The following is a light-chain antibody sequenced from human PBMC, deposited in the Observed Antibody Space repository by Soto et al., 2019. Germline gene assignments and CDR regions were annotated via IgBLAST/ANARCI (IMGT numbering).Light chain of an antibody. V-gene: IGKV3-11*01. CDR3: QQRSNWPPWT. Sequence: VLTQSPPTLSLSPGERATLSCRASQNISRSLAWYQQKPGQAPRLLIYDASTRATGIPARFSGSGSGTDFTLTISSLEPEDFAVYYCQQRSNWPPWTFGQGTKVDIK. J-gene: IGKJ1*01. CDR2: DAS. CDR1: QNISRS.